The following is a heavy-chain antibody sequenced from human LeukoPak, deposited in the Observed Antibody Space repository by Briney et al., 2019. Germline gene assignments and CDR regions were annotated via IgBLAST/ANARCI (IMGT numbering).Heavy chain of an antibody. D-gene: IGHD2-2*01. CDR1: RGTFSSYA. V-gene: IGHV1-69*06. Sequence: GASVKVSCKASRGTFSSYAISWVRQAPGQGLEWMGGIIPIFGTANYAQKFQGRVTITADKSTSTAYMELSSLRSEDTAVYYCARVPGGDNWFDPWGQGTLVTVSS. CDR2: IIPIFGTA. CDR3: ARVPGGDNWFDP. J-gene: IGHJ5*02.